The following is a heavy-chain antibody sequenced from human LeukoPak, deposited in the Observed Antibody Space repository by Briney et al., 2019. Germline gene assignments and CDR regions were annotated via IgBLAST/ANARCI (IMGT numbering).Heavy chain of an antibody. J-gene: IGHJ6*02. V-gene: IGHV4-4*07. CDR2: IYTSGTS. CDR1: GASIGLYY. D-gene: IGHD6-19*01. CDR3: ARDRAVPHYYYGMDV. Sequence: SETLSLTCTVSGASIGLYYWSWIRQPAGKGLEWIGRIYTSGTSNYSPPLKSRVTMSLDLSKNQLSLKLNSVTAADTAVYYCARDRAVPHYYYGMDVWGQGTTVTVSS.